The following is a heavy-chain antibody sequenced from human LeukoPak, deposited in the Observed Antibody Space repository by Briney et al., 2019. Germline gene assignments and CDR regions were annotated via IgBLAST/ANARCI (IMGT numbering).Heavy chain of an antibody. CDR2: INPNSGGT. CDR1: GYTFTGYY. D-gene: IGHD3-3*01. V-gene: IGHV1-2*02. CDR3: ASIDYDFWSGYGYFFDY. Sequence: ASVKVSCKASGYTFTGYYMHWVRQAPGQGLEWMGWINPNSGGTNYAQKFHGRVTMTRDMSISTAYMELSRLRSDDTAVYYCASIDYDFWSGYGYFFDYWGQGTLVTVSS. J-gene: IGHJ4*02.